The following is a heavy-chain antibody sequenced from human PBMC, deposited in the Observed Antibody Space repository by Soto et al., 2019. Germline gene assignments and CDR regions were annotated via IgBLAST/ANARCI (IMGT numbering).Heavy chain of an antibody. V-gene: IGHV3-23*01. CDR3: AGPGYSSQDY. CDR2: ISGSGDGI. Sequence: GGSLRLSCAASGFTFSSFALSWVRQAPGKGLEWVSAISGSGDGIDYADSVKGQFTISRDNSKNTLYLQMNSLITGDTAVYYCAGPGYSSQDYWGXGTLVNVSS. CDR1: GFTFSSFA. D-gene: IGHD5-18*01. J-gene: IGHJ4*02.